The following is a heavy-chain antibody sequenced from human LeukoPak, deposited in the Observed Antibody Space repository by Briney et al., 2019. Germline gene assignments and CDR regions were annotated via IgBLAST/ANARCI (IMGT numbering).Heavy chain of an antibody. CDR1: GGSFSGYY. Sequence: KPSETLSLTCAVYGGSFSGYYWSWIRQPPGKGLEWIGEINHSGSTNYNPSLKSRVTISVDTSKNQFSLTLSSVPAADTAVSYCARALWIQPFDYWGQGTLVTVSS. CDR3: ARALWIQPFDY. J-gene: IGHJ4*02. CDR2: INHSGST. D-gene: IGHD5-18*01. V-gene: IGHV4-34*01.